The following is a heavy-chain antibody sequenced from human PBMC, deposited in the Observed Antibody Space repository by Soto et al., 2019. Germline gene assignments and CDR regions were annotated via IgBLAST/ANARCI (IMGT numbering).Heavy chain of an antibody. V-gene: IGHV1-69*06. CDR3: VREGWGLRTPSYGMDV. CDR1: GGTFSSYA. CDR2: IIPIFGTA. Sequence: SVKVSCKASGGTFSSYAISWVRQAPGQGLEWMGGIIPIFGTANYAQKFQGRVTITADKSTSTAYMELSSLRSEDTAVYYCVREGWGLRTPSYGMDVWGQRTTVTVSS. D-gene: IGHD5-12*01. J-gene: IGHJ6*02.